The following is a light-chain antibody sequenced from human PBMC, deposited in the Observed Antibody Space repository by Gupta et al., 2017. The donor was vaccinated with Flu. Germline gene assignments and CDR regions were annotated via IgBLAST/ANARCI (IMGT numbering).Light chain of an antibody. V-gene: IGKV3-11*01. CDR2: DAS. CDR1: QSISDH. CDR3: QHRSNWPAT. Sequence: EIVLTQSPATLSLSPGERATLSCRASQSISDHLAWYQQRPGQAPRLLIYDASKRATGIPARFSGSGSGTDFTLTISSLEPEDFAVYYCQHRSNWPATFGPGTKVDIK. J-gene: IGKJ3*01.